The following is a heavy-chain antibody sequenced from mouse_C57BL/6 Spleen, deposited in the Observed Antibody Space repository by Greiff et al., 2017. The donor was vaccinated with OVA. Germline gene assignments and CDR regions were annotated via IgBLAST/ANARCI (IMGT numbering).Heavy chain of an antibody. D-gene: IGHD3-3*01. CDR3: ARGLLGQDY. CDR1: GYTFTSYW. J-gene: IGHJ2*01. V-gene: IGHV1-69*01. CDR2: IDPSDSYT. Sequence: QVQLQQPGAELVMPGASVKLSCTASGYTFTSYWMHWVKQRPGQGLEWIGEIDPSDSYTNYNQKFKGKSTLTVDKSSSTAYMQLSSLTSEDSAVYYCARGLLGQDYWGQGTTLTVSS.